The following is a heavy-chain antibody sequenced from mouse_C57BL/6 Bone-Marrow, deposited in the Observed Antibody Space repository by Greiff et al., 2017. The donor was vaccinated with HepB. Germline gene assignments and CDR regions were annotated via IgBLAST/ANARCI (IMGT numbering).Heavy chain of an antibody. CDR3: VREGYYGSSSYFDY. CDR2: IRSKSSNYAT. CDR1: GFTFNTYA. D-gene: IGHD1-1*01. J-gene: IGHJ2*01. V-gene: IGHV10-3*01. Sequence: EVQWVESGGGLVQPKGSLKLSCAASGFTFNTYAMHWVRQAPGKGLEWVARIRSKSSNYATYYADSVKDRFTISRDDSQSMLYLQMNNLKTEDTAMYYCVREGYYGSSSYFDYWGQGTTLTVSS.